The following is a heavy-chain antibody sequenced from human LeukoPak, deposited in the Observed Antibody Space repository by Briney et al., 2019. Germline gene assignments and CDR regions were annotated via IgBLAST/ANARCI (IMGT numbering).Heavy chain of an antibody. CDR1: GFTFSSYS. CDR2: ISSRSTYI. D-gene: IGHD6-13*01. V-gene: IGHV3-21*01. CDR3: ARDPAGTGFDP. J-gene: IGHJ5*02. Sequence: GGSLRLSCAASGFTFSSYSMNWVRQAPGKGLEWVSSISSRSTYIYYADSVRGRFTISRDNAKNSLYLRMNSLRAEDTSVYYCARDPAGTGFDPWGQGTLVTVPS.